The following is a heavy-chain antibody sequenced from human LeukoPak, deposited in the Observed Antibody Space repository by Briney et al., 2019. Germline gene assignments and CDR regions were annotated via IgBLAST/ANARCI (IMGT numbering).Heavy chain of an antibody. J-gene: IGHJ4*02. CDR3: AKDFRDGYNSIDY. Sequence: GGSLRLSCAASGFTFSSYWMSWVRQAPGKGLEWVSAISGSGGSTYYADSVKGRFTISRDNSKNTLYLQMNSLRAEDTAVYYCAKDFRDGYNSIDYWGQGTLVTVSS. CDR2: ISGSGGST. V-gene: IGHV3-23*01. D-gene: IGHD5-24*01. CDR1: GFTFSSYW.